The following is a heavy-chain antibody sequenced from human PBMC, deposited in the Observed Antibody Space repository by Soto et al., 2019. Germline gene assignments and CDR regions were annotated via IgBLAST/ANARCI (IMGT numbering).Heavy chain of an antibody. CDR2: IGPESGAT. V-gene: IGHV1-2*02. Sequence: ASVKVSCKASGYTFTGHYIHWVRQAPEQGPEWMGEIGPESGATRYAQKFQGRVTMTRDMSITTVYMELNNLSPDDTAVYYCGRGRSGQIVVFYWGQGTQVTVYS. D-gene: IGHD5-12*01. CDR3: GRGRSGQIVVFY. CDR1: GYTFTGHY. J-gene: IGHJ4*02.